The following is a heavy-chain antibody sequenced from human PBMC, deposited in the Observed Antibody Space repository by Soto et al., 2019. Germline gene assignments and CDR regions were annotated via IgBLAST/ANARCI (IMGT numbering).Heavy chain of an antibody. CDR1: GFTFSNYE. J-gene: IGHJ4*02. V-gene: IGHV3-48*03. CDR3: ARPTETSGYFYFDY. Sequence: GGSLRLSCAASGFTFSNYEMNWVRQAPGKGLEWISYIGFSGSSIHYADSVRGRFTISRDNAKNSLYLQMNSLRVEDTAVYYCARPTETSGYFYFDYWGQGTLVTVSS. D-gene: IGHD3-22*01. CDR2: IGFSGSSI.